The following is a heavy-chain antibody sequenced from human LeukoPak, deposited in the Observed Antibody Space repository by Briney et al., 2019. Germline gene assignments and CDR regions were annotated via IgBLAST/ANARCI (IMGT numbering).Heavy chain of an antibody. Sequence: SETLSLTCTVSSDSISSYYWTWIRQPAGKGLEGIGRIYSSGSNNYNPSLKSRVTMSVDTSKNQFSLKLSSVTAADTAVYYCAREGSMGDWFDPWGQGTLVTVSS. CDR3: AREGSMGDWFDP. CDR2: IYSSGSN. J-gene: IGHJ5*02. V-gene: IGHV4-4*07. CDR1: SDSISSYY. D-gene: IGHD3-16*01.